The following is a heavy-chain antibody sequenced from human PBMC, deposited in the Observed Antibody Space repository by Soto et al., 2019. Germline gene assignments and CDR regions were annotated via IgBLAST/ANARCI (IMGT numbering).Heavy chain of an antibody. V-gene: IGHV3-33*01. CDR1: GFTFSSYG. J-gene: IGHJ4*02. CDR2: IWYDGSKK. Sequence: QVQLVESGGGVVQPGRSLRLSCAASGFTFSSYGMHWVRQAPGKGLEWVAVIWYDGSKKYYADFVKGRFTISRDISKNTLYLQMNSLRADDTAVYYCASRSPALDYWGQGTLVAVSS. CDR3: ASRSPALDY.